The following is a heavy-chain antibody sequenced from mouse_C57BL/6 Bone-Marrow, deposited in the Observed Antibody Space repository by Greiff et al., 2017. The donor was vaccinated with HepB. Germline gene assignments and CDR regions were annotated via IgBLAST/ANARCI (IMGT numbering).Heavy chain of an antibody. CDR2: INPGSGGT. J-gene: IGHJ4*01. CDR3: AREYYGSCYAMDY. Sequence: VQLQESGAELVRPGTSVKVSCKASGYAFTNYLIEWVKQRPGQGLEWIGVINPGSGGTNYNEKFKGKATLTADKSSSTAYMQLSSLTSEDSAVYFCAREYYGSCYAMDYWGQGTSVTVSS. CDR1: GYAFTNYL. D-gene: IGHD1-1*01. V-gene: IGHV1-54*01.